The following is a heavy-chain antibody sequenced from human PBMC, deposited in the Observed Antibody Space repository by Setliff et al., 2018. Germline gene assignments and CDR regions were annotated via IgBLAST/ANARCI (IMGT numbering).Heavy chain of an antibody. Sequence: ASVKVSCKTSGYTFTNFGINWVRQAPGQGLEWMGWNSAYAQKFQGGVTMTTDTPTSTAYMELRSLRSDDTAVYYCARGPPDFVVVPAAAKFDFWGQGTLVTVSS. V-gene: IGHV1-18*01. CDR1: GYTFTNFG. CDR3: ARGPPDFVVVPAAAKFDF. J-gene: IGHJ4*02. CDR2: NSA. D-gene: IGHD2-2*01.